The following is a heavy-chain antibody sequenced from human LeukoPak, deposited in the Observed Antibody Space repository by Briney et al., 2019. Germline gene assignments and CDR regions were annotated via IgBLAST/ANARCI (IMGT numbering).Heavy chain of an antibody. J-gene: IGHJ6*04. D-gene: IGHD3-10*01. V-gene: IGHV4-34*01. Sequence: SETLSLTCAVYGGSFSGYYWSWIRQPPGKGLEWIGEINHSGSTNYNPSLKSRVTISLDKSKNQSSLQLSAVTAADTAVYYWARGPPGITRVRGVSPGHMDVWGKGTTLSVS. CDR1: GGSFSGYY. CDR2: INHSGST. CDR3: ARGPPGITRVRGVSPGHMDV.